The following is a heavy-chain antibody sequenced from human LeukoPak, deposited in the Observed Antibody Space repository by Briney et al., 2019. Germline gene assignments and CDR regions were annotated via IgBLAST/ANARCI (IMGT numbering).Heavy chain of an antibody. CDR3: TRTTNYCSSTSCYPHRDYYYYGMDV. V-gene: IGHV3-49*04. CDR1: GFTFGDYA. J-gene: IGHJ6*02. Sequence: PGGSLRLSCTASGFTFGDYAMSWVRQAPGKGLEWVGFIRSKAYGGTTEYAASVKGRFTISRNDSNSITYLQMNSLNTEDTAVYYCTRTTNYCSSTSCYPHRDYYYYGMDVWGQGTTVTVSS. D-gene: IGHD2-2*01. CDR2: IRSKAYGGTT.